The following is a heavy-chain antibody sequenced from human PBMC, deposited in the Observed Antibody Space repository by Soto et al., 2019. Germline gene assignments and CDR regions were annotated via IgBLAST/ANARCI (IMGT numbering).Heavy chain of an antibody. D-gene: IGHD3-10*01. J-gene: IGHJ4*02. Sequence: PGGSLSLSCTASGFTFSSYAMSWVRQAPGKGLEWVSAISGSGGSTYYADSVKGRFTISRDNSKNTLYLQMNSLRAEDTAVYYCAKSGSVRHPLAVDYWGQGTLVTVSS. CDR2: ISGSGGST. CDR3: AKSGSVRHPLAVDY. CDR1: GFTFSSYA. V-gene: IGHV3-23*01.